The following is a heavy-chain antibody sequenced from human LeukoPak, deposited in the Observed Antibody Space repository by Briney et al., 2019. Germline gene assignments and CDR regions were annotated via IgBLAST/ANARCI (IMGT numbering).Heavy chain of an antibody. CDR2: ISYDGSNK. J-gene: IGHJ4*02. V-gene: IGHV3-30*18. CDR1: GFTFSSYG. D-gene: IGHD6-13*01. Sequence: GGSLRLSCAASGFTFSSYGMHWVRQAPGKGLEWVAVISYDGSNKYYADSVKGRFTISRDNSKNTLYLQMNSLRAEDTAVYYCAKEGGRGAAGIDYWGQGTLVTVSS. CDR3: AKEGGRGAAGIDY.